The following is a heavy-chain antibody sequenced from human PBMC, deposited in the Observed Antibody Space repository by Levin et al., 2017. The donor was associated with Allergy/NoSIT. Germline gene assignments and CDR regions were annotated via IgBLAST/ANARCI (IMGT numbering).Heavy chain of an antibody. J-gene: IGHJ6*02. Sequence: PSETLSLTCTVSGGSISSGDYYWSWIRQPPGKGLEWIGYIYYSGSTYYNPSLKSRVTISVDTSKNQFSLKLSSVTAADTAVYYCARVRRGYSYGYDDYYYYGMDGWGQGTTVTVSS. CDR2: IYYSGST. D-gene: IGHD5-18*01. CDR3: ARVRRGYSYGYDDYYYYGMDG. V-gene: IGHV4-30-4*01. CDR1: GGSISSGDYY.